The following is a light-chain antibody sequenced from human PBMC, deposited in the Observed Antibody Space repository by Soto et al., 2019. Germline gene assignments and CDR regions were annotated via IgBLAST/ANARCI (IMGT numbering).Light chain of an antibody. J-gene: IGKJ3*01. CDR3: QHRSNWLGT. CDR1: QSVGSF. V-gene: IGKV3-11*01. Sequence: EIVLTQSPATLSLSPGERATLSCRASQSVGSFLAWYQQKSGQTPRLLIYDASNRATGIPARFSGSGSGTDFTLTISSLEPEDFAVYYCQHRSNWLGTFVPGTKVDIK. CDR2: DAS.